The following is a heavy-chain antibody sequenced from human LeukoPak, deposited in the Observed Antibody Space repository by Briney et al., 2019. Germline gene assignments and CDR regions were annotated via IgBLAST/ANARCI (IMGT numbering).Heavy chain of an antibody. CDR2: MNPNGGNT. J-gene: IGHJ4*02. V-gene: IGHV1-8*03. CDR3: ARGASRSFDY. Sequence: AASVKVSCKASGYTFTSYDINWVRQATGQGLEWMGWMNPNGGNTGYAQKFQGRVTFTRDTPMTTAYMDLSSLRTGDTAMYYCARGASRSFDYWGQGSLVTVSS. CDR1: GYTFTSYD.